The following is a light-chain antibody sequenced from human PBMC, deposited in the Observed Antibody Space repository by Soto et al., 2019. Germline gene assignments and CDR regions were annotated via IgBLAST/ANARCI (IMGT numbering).Light chain of an antibody. J-gene: IGLJ2*01. V-gene: IGLV2-14*01. CDR1: SSDVGGYNY. Sequence: QSALTQPASVSGSPGQSITISCTGTSSDVGGYNYVSWYQQHPGKAPKLMIYEVSNRPSGVSNRFSGAKSGNTASLTISGLQAEDEADYYCSSYTILSTLVFGGGTKLTVL. CDR3: SSYTILSTLV. CDR2: EVS.